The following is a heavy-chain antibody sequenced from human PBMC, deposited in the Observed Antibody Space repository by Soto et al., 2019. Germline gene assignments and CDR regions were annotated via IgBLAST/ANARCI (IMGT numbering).Heavy chain of an antibody. V-gene: IGHV4-59*01. CDR3: AKDSGYNYGYFRWFDP. CDR1: GGSIINYY. J-gene: IGHJ5*02. D-gene: IGHD5-18*01. Sequence: SETLSLTCTVSGGSIINYYWSWILQPPGRGLEWIWHIFYSGSTNYNPALKSRVTISVDTSKSQFSLKLSSVTAADTAVYYCAKDSGYNYGYFRWFDPWGQGTLVTVSS. CDR2: IFYSGST.